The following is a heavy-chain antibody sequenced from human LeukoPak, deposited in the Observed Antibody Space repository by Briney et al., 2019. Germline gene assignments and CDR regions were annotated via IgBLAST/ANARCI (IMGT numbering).Heavy chain of an antibody. V-gene: IGHV3-48*01. J-gene: IGHJ6*03. Sequence: PGGSLRLSCAASGFTLSSYAMSWVRQAPGKGLEWVSYISSSSSTIYYADSVKGRFTISRDNAKNSLYLQMNSLRAEDTAVYYCARHETYYYYMDVWGKGTTVTVSS. CDR3: ARHETYYYYMDV. CDR1: GFTLSSYA. CDR2: ISSSSSTI.